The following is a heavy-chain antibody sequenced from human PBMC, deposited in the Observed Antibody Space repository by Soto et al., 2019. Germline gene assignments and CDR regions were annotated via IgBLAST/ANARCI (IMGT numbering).Heavy chain of an antibody. Sequence: EVQLLESGGGLIQPGGSLRLSCAASGFTFSNYAMSWVRQAPGKGLEWVATINGDAGNTYYADSVKGRFRVSRDNSESTLFLQMGSLRAEDTAVYYCAKIPVMTTVTHYFDYWGQGTLVTVSS. CDR1: GFTFSNYA. CDR2: INGDAGNT. J-gene: IGHJ4*02. CDR3: AKIPVMTTVTHYFDY. D-gene: IGHD4-17*01. V-gene: IGHV3-23*01.